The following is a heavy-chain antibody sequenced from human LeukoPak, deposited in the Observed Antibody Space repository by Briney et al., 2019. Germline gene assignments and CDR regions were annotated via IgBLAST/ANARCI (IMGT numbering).Heavy chain of an antibody. V-gene: IGHV1-2*02. J-gene: IGHJ4*02. CDR1: GYTLTAHY. D-gene: IGHD1-26*01. Sequence: ASVKVSCKASGYTLTAHYMHWVRQAPGQGLEWMGWINPNSGDTNYPQSFQDRVTMTRDTSISTAYMELSRLRSDDTAVYYCARGGFGMRILPLDYWGQGTLVTVSS. CDR2: INPNSGDT. CDR3: ARGGFGMRILPLDY.